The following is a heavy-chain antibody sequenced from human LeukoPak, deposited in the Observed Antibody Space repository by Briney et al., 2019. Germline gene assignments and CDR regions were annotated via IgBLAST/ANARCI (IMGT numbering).Heavy chain of an antibody. J-gene: IGHJ3*02. CDR2: TYYRSKWYN. V-gene: IGHV6-1*01. Sequence: SQTLSLTCAISGDSVSSNSAAWNWIRQSPSRGLEWLGRTYYRSKWYNDYAVSVKSRITINPDTSKNQFSLQLNSVTPEDTAVYYCARDKGRLRGSSSSAFDIWGQGTMVTVSS. CDR3: ARDKGRLRGSSSSAFDI. D-gene: IGHD6-6*01. CDR1: GDSVSSNSAA.